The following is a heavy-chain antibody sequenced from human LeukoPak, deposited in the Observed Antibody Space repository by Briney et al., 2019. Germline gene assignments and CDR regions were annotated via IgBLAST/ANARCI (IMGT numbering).Heavy chain of an antibody. CDR1: GYTFTNYH. V-gene: IGHV1-8*03. D-gene: IGHD6-25*01. CDR3: ARTTSFTASGYDY. Sequence: ASVTVSFKASGYTFTNYHINWVRQAPGQGHEWMGWMNPNNGDSGYAQKFQGRVTITRDTSISTSYMELRSLRSDDTAVYFCARTTSFTASGYDYWGQGTLVTVSS. CDR2: MNPNNGDS. J-gene: IGHJ4*02.